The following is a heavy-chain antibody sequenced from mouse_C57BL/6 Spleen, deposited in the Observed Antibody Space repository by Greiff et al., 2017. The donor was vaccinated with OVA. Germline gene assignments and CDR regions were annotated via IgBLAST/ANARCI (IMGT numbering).Heavy chain of an antibody. D-gene: IGHD1-1*01. V-gene: IGHV1-18*01. J-gene: IGHJ3*01. CDR1: GYTFTDYN. Sequence: VQLQQSGPELVKPGASVKIPCKASGYTFTDYNMDWVKQSHGKSLEWIGDINPNNGGSIYNQKFKGTATLTVDKSSSTAYMELRSLTSEDTAVYYCARGDGGFAYWGQGTLVTVSA. CDR2: INPNNGGS. CDR3: ARGDGGFAY.